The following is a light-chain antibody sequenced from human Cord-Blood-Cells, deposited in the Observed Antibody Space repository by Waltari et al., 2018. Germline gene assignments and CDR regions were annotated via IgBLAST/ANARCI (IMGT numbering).Light chain of an antibody. Sequence: QSVLTQPPSASGTPGQRVTISCSGSSSNIGSNYVYWYQPLPGTAPKLLIYRNNPRPSGVPDRLSGSNSGTAASLAISGLRSEDEADYYCAAWDDSLSGRVFGGGTKLTVL. CDR2: RNN. CDR3: AAWDDSLSGRV. J-gene: IGLJ3*02. V-gene: IGLV1-47*01. CDR1: SSNIGSNY.